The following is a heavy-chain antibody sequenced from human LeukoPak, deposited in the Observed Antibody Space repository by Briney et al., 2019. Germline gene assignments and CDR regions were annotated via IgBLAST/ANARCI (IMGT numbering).Heavy chain of an antibody. D-gene: IGHD2-15*01. CDR3: AREGYCSGGSCYWFDP. V-gene: IGHV1-18*01. J-gene: IGHJ5*02. Sequence: ASVKVSCKASGYTFTSYGISWVRQAPGQGLEWMGWISAYTGNTNYAQKLQGRVTMTTDTSTSTAYMELRSLRSDDTAVYYCAREGYCSGGSCYWFDPWGQGTLVTVSS. CDR1: GYTFTSYG. CDR2: ISAYTGNT.